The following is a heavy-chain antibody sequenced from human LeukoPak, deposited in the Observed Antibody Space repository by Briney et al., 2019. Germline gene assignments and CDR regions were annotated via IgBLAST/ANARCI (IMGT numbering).Heavy chain of an antibody. Sequence: GGSLRLSCAASGLTFDDYGMSWVRQGPGKGLEWVSGINWNGGNTGYADSVKGRFTISRDNAKNSLYLQMNSLRAEDTALYYCAREMYSSGWLNAFDIWGQGTMVTVSS. CDR2: INWNGGNT. V-gene: IGHV3-20*04. D-gene: IGHD6-19*01. CDR3: AREMYSSGWLNAFDI. J-gene: IGHJ3*02. CDR1: GLTFDDYG.